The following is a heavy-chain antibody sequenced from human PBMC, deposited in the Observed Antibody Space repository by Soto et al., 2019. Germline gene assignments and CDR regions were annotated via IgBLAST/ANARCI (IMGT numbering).Heavy chain of an antibody. J-gene: IGHJ6*02. V-gene: IGHV1-69*12. D-gene: IGHD1-26*01. CDR1: GGTFSSYA. CDR3: ATMSIVGAQKSRRNYYYYGMDV. CDR2: IIPIFGTA. Sequence: QVQLVQSGAEVKKPGSSVKVSCKASGGTFSSYAISWVRQAPGQGLEWMGGIIPIFGTANYAQKFQGRVTITADETTSXXYXEXXSLRSEDTAVYYCATMSIVGAQKSRRNYYYYGMDVWGQGTTVTVSS.